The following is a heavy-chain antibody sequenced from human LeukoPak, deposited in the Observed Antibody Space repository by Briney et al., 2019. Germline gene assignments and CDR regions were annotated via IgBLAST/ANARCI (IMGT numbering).Heavy chain of an antibody. D-gene: IGHD3-10*01. CDR1: GSTLTKLS. Sequence: ASVKVSCKVSGSTLTKLSVHWVRQTPGKGLEWMGGFDPEDGETINGQKFQGRVTMTEDTSTDTAYMELSSLRSEDTAVYYCATLMFRGVIGEDYYDMDVWGKGTTVTVSS. CDR2: FDPEDGET. CDR3: ATLMFRGVIGEDYYDMDV. V-gene: IGHV1-24*01. J-gene: IGHJ6*04.